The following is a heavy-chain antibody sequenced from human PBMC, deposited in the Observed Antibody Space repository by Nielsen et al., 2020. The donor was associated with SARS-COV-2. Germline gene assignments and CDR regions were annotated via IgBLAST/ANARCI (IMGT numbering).Heavy chain of an antibody. CDR1: GGILNNHV. V-gene: IGHV1-69*06. J-gene: IGHJ4*02. CDR3: AREGKGRTGSSWSLDY. CDR2: IIPIFGST. D-gene: IGHD6-13*01. Sequence: SVKVSCKSSGGILNNHVISWVRQAPGQGLEWMGLIIPIFGSTDYAQKFQGRLTLSADKSTGTAYMELSSLRSEDTAVYYCAREGKGRTGSSWSLDYWGQGTLVTVSS.